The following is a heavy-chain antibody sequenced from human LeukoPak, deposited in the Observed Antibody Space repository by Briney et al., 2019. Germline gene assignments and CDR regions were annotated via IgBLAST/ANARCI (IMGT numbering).Heavy chain of an antibody. V-gene: IGHV1-69*13. J-gene: IGHJ6*02. CDR3: ARSEYYYGSSGLQSYYYGMDV. CDR2: IIPIFGTA. CDR1: GGTFSSYA. D-gene: IGHD3-22*01. Sequence: GASVKVSCKASGGTFSSYAISWVRQAPGQGLEWMGGIIPIFGTANYAQKFQGRVTITADESTSTAYMELSSLRSEDTAVYYCARSEYYYGSSGLQSYYYGMDVWGQGTTVTVSS.